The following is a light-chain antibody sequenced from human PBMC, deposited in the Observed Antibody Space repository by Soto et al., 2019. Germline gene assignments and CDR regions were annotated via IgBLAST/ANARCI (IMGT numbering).Light chain of an antibody. CDR3: QQSYTSWWT. Sequence: DIQMTQSPSTLSGSVGDRVSITCRASQSISTHLSWYQQKPGKAPKLLIYAASSLQSWVPSRFTGSGSGTDFTLTISSLQPEDFATYYCQQSYTSWWTFGQGTKV. J-gene: IGKJ1*01. CDR2: AAS. CDR1: QSISTH. V-gene: IGKV1-39*01.